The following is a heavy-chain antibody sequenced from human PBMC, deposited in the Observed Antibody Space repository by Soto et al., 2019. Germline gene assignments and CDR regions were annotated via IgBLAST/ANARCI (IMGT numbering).Heavy chain of an antibody. V-gene: IGHV1-69*17. D-gene: IGHD1-26*01. CDR3: ARGYYSGSNPSSFDY. J-gene: IGHJ4*02. Sequence: QLQLVQSGAEVREPGSSVKVSCTASGGTFSSYTVIWVRQAPGQGLGWMGGITPTLNIAKYAEKFQGRVTITADKSTSTVNMHLSSLRSEDTAVYFCARGYYSGSNPSSFDYWGQGTLVAVSS. CDR1: GGTFSSYT. CDR2: ITPTLNIA.